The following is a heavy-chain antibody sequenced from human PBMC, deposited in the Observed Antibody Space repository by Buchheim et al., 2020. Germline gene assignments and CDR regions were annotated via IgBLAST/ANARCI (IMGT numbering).Heavy chain of an antibody. Sequence: QVQLVQSGAEVKKPGASVKVSCKASEYTFTSFPIHWVRQAPGQRLEWMGWINVANGNRKYSEKFQGRVIITRDTSASTAYMELSSLRSEDTAVYYCARGNDFWAGYYYAMDVWGQGTT. V-gene: IGHV1-3*01. CDR3: ARGNDFWAGYYYAMDV. D-gene: IGHD3/OR15-3a*01. J-gene: IGHJ6*02. CDR2: INVANGNR. CDR1: EYTFTSFP.